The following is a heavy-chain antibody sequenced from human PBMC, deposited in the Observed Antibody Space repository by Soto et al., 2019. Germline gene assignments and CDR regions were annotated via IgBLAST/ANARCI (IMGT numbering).Heavy chain of an antibody. CDR2: IWYDGSDK. CDR1: GFTFSSYG. Sequence: QVQLVESGGGVVQPGRSLRLSCAASGFTFSSYGMHWVRQAPGKGLEWVAIIWYDGSDKYYSDSVKGRFTISRDNSKNTLYLQMNSLGGEDTAIYYCARGWLAGGYEFDYWGQGTLVTVSS. CDR3: ARGWLAGGYEFDY. J-gene: IGHJ4*02. D-gene: IGHD5-12*01. V-gene: IGHV3-33*01.